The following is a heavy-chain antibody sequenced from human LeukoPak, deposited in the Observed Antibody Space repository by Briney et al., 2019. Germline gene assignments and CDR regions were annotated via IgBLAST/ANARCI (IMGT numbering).Heavy chain of an antibody. J-gene: IGHJ4*02. CDR1: GITVSSNY. CDR3: ARERGDRRIDY. Sequence: GGSLRLSCAASGITVSSNYMSWVRQAPGKGLEWVSVIYSGGSTNYADSVKGRFTISRDNSKNTLDLQMNSLRGEDTAVYWCARERGDRRIDYWGQGTLVTVSS. CDR2: IYSGGST. V-gene: IGHV3-66*01. D-gene: IGHD2-21*02.